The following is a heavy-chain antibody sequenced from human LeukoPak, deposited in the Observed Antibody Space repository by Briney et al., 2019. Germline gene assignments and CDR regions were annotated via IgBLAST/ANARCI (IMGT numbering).Heavy chain of an antibody. J-gene: IGHJ4*02. CDR1: GYTFTSYG. CDR3: ARRYCTNGVCYWGVDY. Sequence: ASVKVSCKASGYTFTSYGISWVRQAPGQGLEWMGWISAYNGNTNYAQKLQGRVTMTTDTSTSTAYMELRSLRSDDTAVYYCARRYCTNGVCYWGVDYWGQGTLVTVSS. V-gene: IGHV1-18*01. D-gene: IGHD2-8*01. CDR2: ISAYNGNT.